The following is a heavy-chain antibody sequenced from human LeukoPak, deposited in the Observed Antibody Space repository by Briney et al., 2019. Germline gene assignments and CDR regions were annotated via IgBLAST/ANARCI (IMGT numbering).Heavy chain of an antibody. V-gene: IGHV1-69*13. D-gene: IGHD1-7*01. J-gene: IGHJ6*02. Sequence: ASVKVSCKASGGTFSNYAINWVRQAPGQGLEWMGGIIPIFGTANYAQKFQGRVTITADESTSTAYMELSSLRSEDTAVYYCASPNVVELHYYYYGMDVWGQGTTVTVSS. CDR1: GGTFSNYA. CDR3: ASPNVVELHYYYYGMDV. CDR2: IIPIFGTA.